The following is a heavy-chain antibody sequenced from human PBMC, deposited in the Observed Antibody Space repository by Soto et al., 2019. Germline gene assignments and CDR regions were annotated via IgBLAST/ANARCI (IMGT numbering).Heavy chain of an antibody. CDR1: GGSSSSYY. D-gene: IGHD3-10*01. Sequence: LSLTCTVAGGSSSSYYWSWIRQPPGKGLEWIGYIYYSGSTNYNPALKSRVTISVDTSKNQFSLKLSSVTAADTAVYYCARGAVRDPYYFGYWGQGTLVTVSS. CDR2: IYYSGST. J-gene: IGHJ4*02. V-gene: IGHV4-59*01. CDR3: ARGAVRDPYYFGY.